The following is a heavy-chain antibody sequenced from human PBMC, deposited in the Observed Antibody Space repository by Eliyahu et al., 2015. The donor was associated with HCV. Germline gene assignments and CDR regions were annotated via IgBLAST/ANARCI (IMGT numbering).Heavy chain of an antibody. CDR1: GGSISSSSYY. V-gene: IGHV4-39*01. CDR2: IYYSGST. Sequence: QLQLQESGPGLVKPSETLSLTCXVSGGSISSSSYYWGWIRQPPGKGLEWIGSIYYSGSTYYNPSLKSRVTISVDTSKNQFSLKLSSVTAADTAVYYCAGNSANSGSYHTSTPLDYWGQGTLVTVSS. J-gene: IGHJ4*02. CDR3: AGNSANSGSYHTSTPLDY. D-gene: IGHD1-26*01.